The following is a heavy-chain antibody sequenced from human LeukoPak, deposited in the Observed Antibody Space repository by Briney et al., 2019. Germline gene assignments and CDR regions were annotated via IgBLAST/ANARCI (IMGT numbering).Heavy chain of an antibody. J-gene: IGHJ4*02. CDR1: GFTFSSYE. CDR2: ISSSGITI. Sequence: GGSLRLSCAASGFTFSSYEMNWVRQAPGKGLEWVSYISSSGITIYYADSVKGRFTISRDNAKNSPYLQMNSLRAEDTAVYYCARDPKLTTVVTFDYWGQGTLVTVSS. CDR3: ARDPKLTTVVTFDY. V-gene: IGHV3-48*03. D-gene: IGHD4-23*01.